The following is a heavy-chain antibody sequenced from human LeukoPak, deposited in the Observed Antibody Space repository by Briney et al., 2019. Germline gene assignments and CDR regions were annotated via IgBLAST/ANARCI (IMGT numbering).Heavy chain of an antibody. D-gene: IGHD3-10*01. CDR3: ARHALNAKPYGSGSYPFDY. V-gene: IGHV3-30*02. J-gene: IGHJ4*02. CDR1: GFKFSSYG. CDR2: IRYDGSGK. Sequence: GGSLRLSCAASGFKFSSYGMHWVRQAPGKGLEWVSFIRYDGSGKYYADSVKGRFTISRDNSKNTLYVQMNSLRAEDTAVYYCARHALNAKPYGSGSYPFDYWGQGTLVTVSS.